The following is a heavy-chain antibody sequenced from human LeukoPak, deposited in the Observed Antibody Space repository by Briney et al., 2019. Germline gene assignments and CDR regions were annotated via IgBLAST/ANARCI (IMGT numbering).Heavy chain of an antibody. CDR1: GYTFTSYG. V-gene: IGHV1-18*01. D-gene: IGHD2-2*01. Sequence: VASVKVSCKASGYTFTSYGISWVRQTPGQGLEWMGWISAYNGNTNYAQKLQGRVTMTTDTSTSTAYMELRSLRSDDTAVYYCARIQYCSSTSCTYYFDYWGQGTLVTVSS. J-gene: IGHJ4*02. CDR3: ARIQYCSSTSCTYYFDY. CDR2: ISAYNGNT.